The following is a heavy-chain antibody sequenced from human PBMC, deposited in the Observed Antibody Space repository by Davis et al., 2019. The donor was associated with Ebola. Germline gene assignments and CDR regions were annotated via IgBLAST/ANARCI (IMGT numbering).Heavy chain of an antibody. D-gene: IGHD2-15*01. Sequence: AASVKVSCTTSGYTFSSYVIHWVRQAPGQGLEWMGWINADHGDTKYSQKLQGRVTITRDTSASTAYMELRSLRSQDTAVYYCAIIVDPLVWELVDVWGQGTTVIVSS. J-gene: IGHJ6*02. CDR2: INADHGDT. V-gene: IGHV1-3*01. CDR1: GYTFSSYV. CDR3: AIIVDPLVWELVDV.